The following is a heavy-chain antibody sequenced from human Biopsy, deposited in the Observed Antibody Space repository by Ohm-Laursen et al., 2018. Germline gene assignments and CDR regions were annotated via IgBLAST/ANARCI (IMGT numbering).Heavy chain of an antibody. J-gene: IGHJ6*02. Sequence: SLRLSCAASGFSFSDYHMRRIRQAPGRGLEWVSYISGGGTIYYGDSMKGRVTISRDNAKNSLYLQMNSLRADDTAVYYCARDTRWSPYHMDVWGQGTTVTVSS. CDR2: ISGGGTI. CDR3: ARDTRWSPYHMDV. D-gene: IGHD4-23*01. CDR1: GFSFSDYH. V-gene: IGHV3-11*01.